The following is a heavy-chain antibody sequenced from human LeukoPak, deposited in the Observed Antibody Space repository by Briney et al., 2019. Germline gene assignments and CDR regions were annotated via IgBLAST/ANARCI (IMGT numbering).Heavy chain of an antibody. CDR1: GDSVSNNSAA. D-gene: IGHD6-19*01. CDR2: TYYGSNWYN. CDR3: ARGDIAVAGYFNWLDP. V-gene: IGHV6-1*01. J-gene: IGHJ5*02. Sequence: SQTLSLTCAISGDSVSNNSAAWNWIRQSPSRGLEWLGRTYYGSNWYNDYALSVKSRITMNADISKNQISLQLNSVTPEDTAVYYCARGDIAVAGYFNWLDPWGQGTLVTVSS.